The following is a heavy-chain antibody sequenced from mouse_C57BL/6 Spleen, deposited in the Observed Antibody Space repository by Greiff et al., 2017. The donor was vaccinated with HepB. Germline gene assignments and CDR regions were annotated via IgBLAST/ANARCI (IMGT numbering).Heavy chain of an antibody. D-gene: IGHD1-1*01. CDR1: GFTFSDYG. V-gene: IGHV5-17*01. CDR2: ISSGSSTI. CDR3: ARDYGSSNWHYYAMDY. Sequence: EVQGVESGGGLVKPGGSLKLSCAASGFTFSDYGMHWVRQAPEKGLEWVAYISSGSSTIYYADTVKGRFTISRDNAKNTLFLQMTSLRSEDTAMYYCARDYGSSNWHYYAMDYWGQGTSVTVSS. J-gene: IGHJ4*01.